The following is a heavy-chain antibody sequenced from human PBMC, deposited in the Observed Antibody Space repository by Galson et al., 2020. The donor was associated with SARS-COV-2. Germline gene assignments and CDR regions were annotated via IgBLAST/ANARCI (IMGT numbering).Heavy chain of an antibody. J-gene: IGHJ6*02. Sequence: ASETLSLTCTVSGGSISSGGYYWSWIRQHPGKGLEWIGYIYYSGSTYYNPSLKSRVTISVDTSKNQFSLKLSSVTAADTAVYYCARDGVKTYYYGSGSYLPSYGMDVWGQGTTVTVSS. CDR3: ARDGVKTYYYGSGSYLPSYGMDV. V-gene: IGHV4-31*03. CDR1: GGSISSGGYY. D-gene: IGHD3-10*01. CDR2: IYYSGST.